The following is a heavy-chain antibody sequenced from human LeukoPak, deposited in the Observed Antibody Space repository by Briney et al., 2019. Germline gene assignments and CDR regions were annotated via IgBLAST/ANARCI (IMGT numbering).Heavy chain of an antibody. Sequence: EASVKVSCKASGYTFTGYYMHWVRQAPGQGLEWMGWINPNSGGTNYAQKFQGRVTMTRDTSISTAYMELSRLRSDDTAVYYRARDAGYCSGGSCSHFDYWGQGTLVTVSS. CDR2: INPNSGGT. V-gene: IGHV1-2*02. J-gene: IGHJ4*02. D-gene: IGHD2-15*01. CDR3: ARDAGYCSGGSCSHFDY. CDR1: GYTFTGYY.